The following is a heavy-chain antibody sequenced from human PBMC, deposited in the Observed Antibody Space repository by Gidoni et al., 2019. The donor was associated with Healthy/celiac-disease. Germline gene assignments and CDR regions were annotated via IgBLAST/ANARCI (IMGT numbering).Heavy chain of an antibody. D-gene: IGHD2-2*01. CDR2: INPNSGGT. CDR1: GDTFTGYY. Sequence: QVQLVQSGAEVKKPGASVKVSCKASGDTFTGYYMHWVRQAPGQGLEWMGWINPNSGGTNYAQRFQGRVTMTRDTSISTSYMELSRLRSDDTAVYYCARTQLHDTGEWFDPWGQGTLVTVSS. CDR3: ARTQLHDTGEWFDP. J-gene: IGHJ5*02. V-gene: IGHV1-2*02.